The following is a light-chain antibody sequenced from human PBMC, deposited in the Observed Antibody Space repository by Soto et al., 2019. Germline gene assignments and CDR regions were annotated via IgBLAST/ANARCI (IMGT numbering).Light chain of an antibody. CDR3: QQTHNLIT. J-gene: IGKJ5*01. Sequence: DIQMTQSPSSLSASVGDTVTITCRASQGISSYLNWYQQKPGTPPKLLIYTASNLQSGVPSRFAGSRSGTEFTLTTSSLQPEDFATNFCQQTHNLITFGQGTRLEIK. CDR2: TAS. V-gene: IGKV1-39*01. CDR1: QGISSY.